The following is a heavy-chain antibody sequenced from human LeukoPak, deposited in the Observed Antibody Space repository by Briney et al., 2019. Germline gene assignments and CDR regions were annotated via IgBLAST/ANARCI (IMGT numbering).Heavy chain of an antibody. V-gene: IGHV4-4*07. CDR2: IYTSGST. CDR1: GGSISSYY. Sequence: PSETLSLTCTVSGGSISSYYWSWIRQPAGKGLEWIGRIYTSGSTNYNPSLKSRVTMSVDTSKNQFSLKLSSVTAADTAVYYCARDPMVRGGDAFDIWGQGTMVTVSS. CDR3: ARDPMVRGGDAFDI. J-gene: IGHJ3*02. D-gene: IGHD3-10*01.